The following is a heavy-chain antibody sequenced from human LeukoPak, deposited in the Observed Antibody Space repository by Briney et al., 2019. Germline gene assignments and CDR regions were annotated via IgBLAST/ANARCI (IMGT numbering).Heavy chain of an antibody. CDR2: IKSKTDGGTT. D-gene: IGHD1-26*01. CDR3: TTEALELLHAFDI. J-gene: IGHJ3*02. Sequence: TTGGSLRLSCAASGFTFSNAWMSWVRQAPGKGLEWVGRIKSKTDGGTTDYAAPVKGRFTISRDDSKNTLYLQMNSLKTEDTGVYYCTTEALELLHAFDIWGQGTMVTVSS. V-gene: IGHV3-15*01. CDR1: GFTFSNAW.